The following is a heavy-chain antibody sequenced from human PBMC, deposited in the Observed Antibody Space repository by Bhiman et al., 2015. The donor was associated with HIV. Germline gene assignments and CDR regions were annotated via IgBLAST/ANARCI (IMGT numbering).Heavy chain of an antibody. CDR3: TRELYSTGWHGLDY. J-gene: IGHJ4*02. CDR2: SDSDGSYT. D-gene: IGHD6-19*01. Sequence: EVQLVESGGGLVQPGGSLRLSCAASGFTFDDYAMHWVRQAPGKGLVWVARSDSDGSYTTYADSVKGRFTISRDNAKNTLYLQMNSLRAEDTAIYYCTRELYSTGWHGLDYWGQGTLLTVSS. CDR1: GFTFDDYA. V-gene: IGHV3-74*02.